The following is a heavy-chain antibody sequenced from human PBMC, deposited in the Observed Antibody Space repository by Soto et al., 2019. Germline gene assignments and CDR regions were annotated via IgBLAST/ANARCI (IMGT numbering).Heavy chain of an antibody. CDR3: ATAPGTYYYGMDV. V-gene: IGHV4-30-4*01. CDR1: RGSINSDDYY. J-gene: IGHJ6*02. CDR2: FYYRGST. D-gene: IGHD3-10*01. Sequence: SETLSLTCTVSRGSINSDDYYWSWIRQAPGKGLEWLGYFYYRGSTYINPSLKGRGSMSLDTSKGQFSLILTSVTAAATAVYSCATAPGTYYYGMDVWGQGTTVTVSS.